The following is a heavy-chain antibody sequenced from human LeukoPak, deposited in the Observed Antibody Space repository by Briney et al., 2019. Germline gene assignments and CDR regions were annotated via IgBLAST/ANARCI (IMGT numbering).Heavy chain of an antibody. Sequence: GGSLRLSCAASGFTFSSYGIHGVRQAPGKGLEWVAFIQFDGNNKYYADSVKGRFTISRDNSKNTLYLQMNSLRTEDTAVYSCARGGTGEVAHFDFWGQGTLVTVSS. CDR3: ARGGTGEVAHFDF. V-gene: IGHV3-30*02. CDR1: GFTFSSYG. J-gene: IGHJ4*02. CDR2: IQFDGNNK. D-gene: IGHD3-16*01.